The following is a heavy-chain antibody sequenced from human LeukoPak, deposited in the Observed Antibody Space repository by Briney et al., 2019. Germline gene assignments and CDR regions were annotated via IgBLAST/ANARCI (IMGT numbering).Heavy chain of an antibody. V-gene: IGHV4-39*01. CDR3: ARHRRASIDFDP. CDR2: SYYSGTT. CDR1: GGSINTDTYY. Sequence: PSEALSLTCTVSGGSINTDTYYWGWIRQSPGTGLEWIASSYYSGTTRYNSALKRLVTISIDTTKNQFSLKVRSVTAADTAVYYCARHRRASIDFDPWGQGTLVTVSS. J-gene: IGHJ5*02. D-gene: IGHD2-2*02.